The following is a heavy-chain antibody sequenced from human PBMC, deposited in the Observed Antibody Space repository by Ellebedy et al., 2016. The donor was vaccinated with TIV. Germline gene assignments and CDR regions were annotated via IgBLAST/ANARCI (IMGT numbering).Heavy chain of an antibody. CDR1: GYTLTELS. V-gene: IGHV1-24*01. CDR2: FDPEDGET. D-gene: IGHD3-10*01. J-gene: IGHJ4*02. CDR3: ARPKGSYYNAFDY. Sequence: AASVKVSCKVSGYTLTELSIHWVRQAPGKGLEWMGGFDPEDGETTNAQKFQGRVTMTEDTSTDTAYMELRNLRSDDTAVYYCARPKGSYYNAFDYWGQGTLVTVSS.